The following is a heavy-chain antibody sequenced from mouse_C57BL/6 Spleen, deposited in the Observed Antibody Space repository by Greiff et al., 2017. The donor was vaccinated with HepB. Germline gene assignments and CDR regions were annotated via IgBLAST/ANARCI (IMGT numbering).Heavy chain of an antibody. Sequence: EVQLVESEGGLVQPGSSMKLSCTASGFTFSDYYMAWVRQVPEKGLEWVANINYDGSSTYYLDSLKSRFIISRDNAKNILYLQMSSLKSEDTATYYCARDSSNLWYFDVWGTGTTVTVSS. CDR1: GFTFSDYY. J-gene: IGHJ1*03. D-gene: IGHD2-5*01. V-gene: IGHV5-16*01. CDR2: INYDGSST. CDR3: ARDSSNLWYFDV.